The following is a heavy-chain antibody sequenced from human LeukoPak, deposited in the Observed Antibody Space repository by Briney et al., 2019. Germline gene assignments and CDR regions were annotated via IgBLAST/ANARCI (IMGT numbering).Heavy chain of an antibody. CDR1: GYTFTSYG. D-gene: IGHD6-19*01. J-gene: IGHJ4*02. CDR3: ARVWVDIAVAGYYFDC. V-gene: IGHV1-18*01. Sequence: ASVKVSCKASGYTFTSYGISWVRQAPGQGLEWMGWISAYNGNTNYAQKLQGRVTMTTDTSTSTAYMELRSLRSDDTAVYYCARVWVDIAVAGYYFDCWGQGTLVTVSS. CDR2: ISAYNGNT.